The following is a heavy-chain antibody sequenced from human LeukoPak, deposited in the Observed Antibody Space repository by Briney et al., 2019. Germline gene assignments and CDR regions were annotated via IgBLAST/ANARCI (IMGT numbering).Heavy chain of an antibody. CDR3: VRRGIEVAGIDY. Sequence: GESLKISCKGSGYRFTSYWIGWVRQVPGKGLEWGGIIYPGDSNTRYSPSFQGQVTISADESISTAYLQWSSLRASDTAMYYCVRRGIEVAGIDYWGQGTLVTVSS. J-gene: IGHJ4*02. CDR2: IYPGDSNT. V-gene: IGHV5-51*01. D-gene: IGHD6-19*01. CDR1: GYRFTSYW.